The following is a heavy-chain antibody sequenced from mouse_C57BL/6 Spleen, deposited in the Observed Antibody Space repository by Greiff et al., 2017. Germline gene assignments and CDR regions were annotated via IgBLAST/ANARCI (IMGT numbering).Heavy chain of an antibody. CDR2: ISSGGDYI. CDR3: TRDTYRGAMDY. J-gene: IGHJ4*01. D-gene: IGHD2-14*01. CDR1: GFTFSSYA. Sequence: EVHLVESGAGLVKPGGSLKLSCAASGFTFSSYAMSWVRQTPEKRLEWVAYISSGGDYIYYADTVKGRFTISRDNARNTLYLQMSSLKSEDTAMYYCTRDTYRGAMDYWGQGTSVTVSS. V-gene: IGHV5-9-1*02.